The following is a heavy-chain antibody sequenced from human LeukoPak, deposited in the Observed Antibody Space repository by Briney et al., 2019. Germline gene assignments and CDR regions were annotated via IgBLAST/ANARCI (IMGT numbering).Heavy chain of an antibody. V-gene: IGHV3-21*01. CDR3: ARIGAGSSRDY. CDR2: IVGSSST. J-gene: IGHJ4*02. CDR1: GFTFSNFA. D-gene: IGHD6-13*01. Sequence: GGSLRLSCAASGFTFSNFAMTRVRWAPGKGLEWVSSIVGSSSTYYADSLKGRFTISRDNAKNSLYLQMNSLRAEGTAVYYCARIGAGSSRDYWGQGTLVTVSS.